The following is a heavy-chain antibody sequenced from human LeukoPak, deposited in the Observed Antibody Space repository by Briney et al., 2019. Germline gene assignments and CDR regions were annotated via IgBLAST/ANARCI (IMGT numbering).Heavy chain of an antibody. D-gene: IGHD3-10*01. CDR2: ISWDGGST. J-gene: IGHJ6*02. Sequence: PGGSLRLSCAASGFTFDDYAMHWVRQAPGKGLEWVSLISWDGGSTYYADSVKGRFTISRDNSKNSLYLQMNSLRAEDTALYYCAKDTYGSGSYYTSGYYYYGMDVWGQGTTVTVSS. CDR3: AKDTYGSGSYYTSGYYYYGMDV. V-gene: IGHV3-43D*03. CDR1: GFTFDDYA.